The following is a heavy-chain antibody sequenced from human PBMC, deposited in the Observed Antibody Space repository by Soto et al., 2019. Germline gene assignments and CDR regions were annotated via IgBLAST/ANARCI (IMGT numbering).Heavy chain of an antibody. D-gene: IGHD6-13*01. Sequence: QITLKESGPTLVKPTQTLTLTCTLSGFSLSTSGVHVGWLRQPPGKALEWLALIFLDDDKRYSPSLKSRLTITKDTSKNQVVLTMTNMDPVDTATYYCAHTGNMAAAGYYSDYWGQGALVTVSS. J-gene: IGHJ4*02. CDR1: GFSLSTSGVH. CDR3: AHTGNMAAAGYYSDY. V-gene: IGHV2-5*02. CDR2: IFLDDDK.